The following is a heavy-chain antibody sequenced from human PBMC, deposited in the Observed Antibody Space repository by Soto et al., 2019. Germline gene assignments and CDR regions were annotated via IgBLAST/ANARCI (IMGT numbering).Heavy chain of an antibody. Sequence: EVQLLESGGGLVQPGGSLRLSCAASGNTISNYPMSWVRQAPGKGLDWVSGISGSGDRTYYADSAKGRFSISKDISKNSLSLQLDSLGVEDTAVYFCVKYDGGYPSTAPHWGQGTLVTVSS. CDR3: VKYDGGYPSTAPH. J-gene: IGHJ4*02. D-gene: IGHD3-22*01. CDR1: GNTISNYP. CDR2: ISGSGDRT. V-gene: IGHV3-23*01.